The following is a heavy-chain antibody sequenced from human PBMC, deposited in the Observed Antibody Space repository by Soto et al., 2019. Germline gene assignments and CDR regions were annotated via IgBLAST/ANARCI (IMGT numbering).Heavy chain of an antibody. J-gene: IGHJ6*02. CDR3: AIVVPGTEYYYGMDV. CDR1: GYTFTRYD. Sequence: GASGKVSCKASGYTFTRYDINWGRQAPGQGLEWMGWMNPNSGNTGYAQKFQGRVTMTRNTSISTAYMELSSLRSEDTAVYYCAIVVPGTEYYYGMDVWGQGTTVTVSS. D-gene: IGHD1-1*01. CDR2: MNPNSGNT. V-gene: IGHV1-8*01.